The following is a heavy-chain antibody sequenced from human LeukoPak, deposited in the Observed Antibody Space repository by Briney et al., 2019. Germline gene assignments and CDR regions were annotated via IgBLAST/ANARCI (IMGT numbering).Heavy chain of an antibody. D-gene: IGHD5-12*01. J-gene: IGHJ4*02. CDR3: AKDGAWLRFDD. CDR1: GFTFSSHD. V-gene: IGHV3-23*01. Sequence: GGSLRLSCATSGFTFSSHDMNWVRQAPGKGLEWASGVSPSGDITYYADSVKGRFTISRDNSKNTVYLQMNNVRAKDTAVYYCAKDGAWLRFDDWGQGTLVTVSS. CDR2: VSPSGDIT.